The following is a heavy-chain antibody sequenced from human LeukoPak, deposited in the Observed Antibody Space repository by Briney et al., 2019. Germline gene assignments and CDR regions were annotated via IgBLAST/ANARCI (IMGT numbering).Heavy chain of an antibody. CDR2: IYCSGST. J-gene: IGHJ4*02. CDR1: GGSISSYY. CDR3: ARTLAAAGQWDFDY. Sequence: SETLSLTCTVSGGSISSYYWSWIRQPPGKGLEWIGYIYCSGSTNYNPSLKSRVTISVDTSKNQFSLKLSSVTAADTAVYYCARTLAAAGQWDFDYWGQGTLVTVSS. V-gene: IGHV4-59*01. D-gene: IGHD6-13*01.